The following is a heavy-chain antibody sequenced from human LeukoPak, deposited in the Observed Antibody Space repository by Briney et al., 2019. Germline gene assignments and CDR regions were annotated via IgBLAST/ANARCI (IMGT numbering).Heavy chain of an antibody. V-gene: IGHV3-30-3*01. CDR3: ARGGPGPFDF. CDR1: GFTFSSYA. D-gene: IGHD1-14*01. J-gene: IGHJ4*02. Sequence: SLRLSCAASGFTFSSYAMHWVRQAPGKGLEWVAVISYDGSNKYYADSVKGRFTISRDNSKNTLYLQMNSLRAEDTAVYYCARGGPGPFDFWGQGTLVTVSS. CDR2: ISYDGSNK.